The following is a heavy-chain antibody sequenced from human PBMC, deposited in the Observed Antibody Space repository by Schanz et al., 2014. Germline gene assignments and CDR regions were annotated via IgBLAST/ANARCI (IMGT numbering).Heavy chain of an antibody. V-gene: IGHV1-2*02. CDR2: TNPNGGA. J-gene: IGHJ2*01. Sequence: SGAEVKEPGASVQVSCKASGYVFTAYYMHWVRQAPGHGLEWMGVTNPNGGAEFAQKFQGRISMTRDTSTTTFYMELSSLTSDDTAVYFCARDVGRPGHFWYFDLWGRGTLVTVSS. D-gene: IGHD1-1*01. CDR3: ARDVGRPGHFWYFDL. CDR1: GYVFTAYY.